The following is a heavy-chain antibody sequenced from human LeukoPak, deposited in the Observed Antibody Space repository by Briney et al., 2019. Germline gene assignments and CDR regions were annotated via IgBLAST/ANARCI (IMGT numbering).Heavy chain of an antibody. CDR2: VYTSGTM. CDR1: GASISSYY. CDR3: AGRDY. V-gene: IGHV4-4*07. J-gene: IGHJ4*02. Sequence: TETLSLTCTVSGASISSYYWSWIRQPAGKGLEWLGRVYTSGTMNYNPSFRSRVTMSVDKSNNQFFLKLSAVTAADTAVYYCAGRDYWGQGIHVTVS.